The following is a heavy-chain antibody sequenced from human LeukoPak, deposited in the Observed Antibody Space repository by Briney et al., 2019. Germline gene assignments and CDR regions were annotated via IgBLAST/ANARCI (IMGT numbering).Heavy chain of an antibody. CDR1: GFNFSSYW. CDR3: ARGGAPDN. D-gene: IGHD1-26*01. V-gene: IGHV3-7*01. Sequence: GGSLRLSCAASGFNFSSYWMSWVRQAPGKGLEWVANINQDGGKKYYVDSVRGRFAISRDNAENSVYLQMNSLRAEDTALYYCARGGAPDNWGQGTPVTVSS. J-gene: IGHJ4*02. CDR2: INQDGGKK.